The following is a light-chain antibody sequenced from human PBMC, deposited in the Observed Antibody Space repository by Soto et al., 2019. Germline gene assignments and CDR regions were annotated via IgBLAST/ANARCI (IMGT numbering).Light chain of an antibody. V-gene: IGKV1-5*03. J-gene: IGKJ1*01. CDR3: QQYHSYWT. Sequence: DIQMTQSPSTLSASVGDRVTITCRASQSVDTWLAWYQQKPGKAPKLLIYKASTLESWVPSRFSGSGSGTDFTLIISSLQPDDFATYYCQQYHSYWTFGQGTKVEIK. CDR1: QSVDTW. CDR2: KAS.